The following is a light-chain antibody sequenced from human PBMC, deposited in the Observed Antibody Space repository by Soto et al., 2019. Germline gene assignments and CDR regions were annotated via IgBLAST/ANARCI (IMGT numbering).Light chain of an antibody. V-gene: IGKV1-39*01. CDR1: QAIGNY. J-gene: IGKJ5*01. Sequence: DIQMTQSPSSLSASVGDRVTITCRASQAIGNYLNWYQQKPGKAPNLLIFGATTLQSGVPSRFSGSGYATNFTLIISVLQPEDFAIYYCQQRHATPLTFGQGTRLEIK. CDR3: QQRHATPLT. CDR2: GAT.